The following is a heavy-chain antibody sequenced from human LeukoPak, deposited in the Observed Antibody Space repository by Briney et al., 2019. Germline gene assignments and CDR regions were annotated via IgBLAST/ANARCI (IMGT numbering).Heavy chain of an antibody. V-gene: IGHV1-58*01. J-gene: IGHJ4*02. CDR1: GFTFTSSA. CDR3: AKDTDTWNDGAIDY. Sequence: ASVKVSCKASGFTFTSSAVQWVRQARGQRLEWIGWIVVGGGNTNYAQKLQGRVTITRDMSTSTAYMELSSLRSEDTAVYYCAKDTDTWNDGAIDYWGQGTLVTVSS. D-gene: IGHD1-20*01. CDR2: IVVGGGNT.